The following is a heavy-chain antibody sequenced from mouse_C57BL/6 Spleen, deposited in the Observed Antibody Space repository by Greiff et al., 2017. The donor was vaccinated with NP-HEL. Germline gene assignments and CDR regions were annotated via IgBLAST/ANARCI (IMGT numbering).Heavy chain of an antibody. J-gene: IGHJ3*01. Sequence: QVQLQQSGAELVRPGASVTLSCKASGYTFTDYEMHWVKQTPVHGLEWIGAIDPETGGTAYNQKFKGKAILTADKSSSTAYMELRSLTSEDSAVYYCTGYDYDEAWFAYWGQGTLVTVSA. D-gene: IGHD2-4*01. CDR1: GYTFTDYE. V-gene: IGHV1-15*01. CDR3: TGYDYDEAWFAY. CDR2: IDPETGGT.